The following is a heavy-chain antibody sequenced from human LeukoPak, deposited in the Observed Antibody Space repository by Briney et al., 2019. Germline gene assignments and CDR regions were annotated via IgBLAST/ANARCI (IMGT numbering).Heavy chain of an antibody. Sequence: PGGSLRLSCAASGFTFSTFAMSWVRQAPGKGLEWVSGINWNGGSTGYADSVKGRFTISRDHAKNSLYLQMNSLRAEDTALYYCARDLRYYYDSSGYVHFDYWGQGTLVTVSS. CDR3: ARDLRYYYDSSGYVHFDY. J-gene: IGHJ4*02. CDR2: INWNGGST. D-gene: IGHD3-22*01. V-gene: IGHV3-20*04. CDR1: GFTFSTFA.